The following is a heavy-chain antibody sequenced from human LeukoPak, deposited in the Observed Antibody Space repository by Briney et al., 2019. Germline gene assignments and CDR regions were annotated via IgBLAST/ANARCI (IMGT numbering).Heavy chain of an antibody. J-gene: IGHJ4*02. Sequence: SETLSLTYTVSGGSISSYYWSWIRQPPGKGLEWIGYIYYSGSTSYNPSLKSRVTISVDTSKNQFSLKLSSVTAADTAVYYCARRGAVVVPAAILYFDYWGQGTLVTVSS. CDR3: ARRGAVVVPAAILYFDY. D-gene: IGHD2-2*02. V-gene: IGHV4-59*08. CDR1: GGSISSYY. CDR2: IYYSGST.